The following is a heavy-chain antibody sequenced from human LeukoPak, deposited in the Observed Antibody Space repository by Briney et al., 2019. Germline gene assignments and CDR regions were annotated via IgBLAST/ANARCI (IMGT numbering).Heavy chain of an antibody. J-gene: IGHJ5*02. CDR2: INPSGGST. CDR1: GYTFTSYY. D-gene: IGHD6-13*01. Sequence: ASVKVSCKASGYTFTSYYMHWVRQAPGQGLEWMGIINPSGGSTSYAQKFQGRVTMTRDTSTSTVYMELSSLRSEDTAVYYCARNSLKYCLNCLIAAHGRDWFDPWGQGTLVTVSS. CDR3: ARNSLKYCLNCLIAAHGRDWFDP. V-gene: IGHV1-46*01.